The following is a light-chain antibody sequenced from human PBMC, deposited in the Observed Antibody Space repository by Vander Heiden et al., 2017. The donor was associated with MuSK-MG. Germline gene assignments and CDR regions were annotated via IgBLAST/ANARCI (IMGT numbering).Light chain of an antibody. V-gene: IGKV3-20*01. CDR2: SAS. CDR1: QSVSSNY. CDR3: QQDGSSPYT. Sequence: EIVLTQSPGTLSLSPGEGATLSCRASQSVSSNYLAWYQQKPGQAPRLLMYSASRRAAGIPDRFSGSGSGTDFTLTISRLEPEDFVVYFCQQDGSSPYTFGQGTKLEIK. J-gene: IGKJ2*01.